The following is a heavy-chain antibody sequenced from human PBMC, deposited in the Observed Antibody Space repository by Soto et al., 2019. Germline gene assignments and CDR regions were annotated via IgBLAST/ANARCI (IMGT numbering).Heavy chain of an antibody. J-gene: IGHJ4*02. Sequence: GGSLRLSCAASGFTFSSYAMSWVRQAPGKGLEWVSAISGSGGSTYYADSVKGRFTISRDNSKNTVYLQMNSLRAEDTAVYYCANGGFYGPFDYWGQGTLVTVSS. V-gene: IGHV3-23*01. CDR1: GFTFSSYA. D-gene: IGHD4-17*01. CDR2: ISGSGGST. CDR3: ANGGFYGPFDY.